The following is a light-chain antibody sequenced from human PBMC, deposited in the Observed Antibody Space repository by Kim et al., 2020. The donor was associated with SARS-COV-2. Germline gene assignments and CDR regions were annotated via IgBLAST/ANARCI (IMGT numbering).Light chain of an antibody. J-gene: IGKJ1*01. CDR1: QRVSSN. V-gene: IGKV3-15*01. CDR3: QQYNNWPWT. CDR2: GAS. Sequence: DIVMTQSPATLSVSPGERATLSCRASQRVSSNLAWYQQKPGQAPRLLIYGASTRATGIPARFSGSGSGTEFTLTISSLQSEDFAVYYCQQYNNWPWTFGQGTKVDIK.